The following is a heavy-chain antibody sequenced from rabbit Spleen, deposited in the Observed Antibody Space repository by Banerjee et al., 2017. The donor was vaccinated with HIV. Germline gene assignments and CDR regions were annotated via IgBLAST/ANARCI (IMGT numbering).Heavy chain of an antibody. V-gene: IGHV1S47*01. CDR1: GFDFSTYG. CDR3: VRGYASGGGGWYFNL. J-gene: IGHJ4*01. Sequence: QEQLVESGGGLVQPGGSLKLSCKASGFDFSTYGVSWVRQGPGKGLEWIGYIDPIFGTTNYATWVNGRFSISRENTQNTLYLQLNSLTAADTATYFCVRGYASGGGGWYFNLWGPGTLVTVS. CDR2: IDPIFGTT. D-gene: IGHD1-1*01.